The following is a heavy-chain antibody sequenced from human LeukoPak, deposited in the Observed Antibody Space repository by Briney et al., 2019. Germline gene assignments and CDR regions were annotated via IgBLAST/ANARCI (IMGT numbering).Heavy chain of an antibody. CDR3: ARDGSTSSSY. V-gene: IGHV4-30-4*01. Sequence: SETLSLTCAVSGGSISSGDYYWSWIRQPPGKGLEWIGYIYYSGSTYYNPSLKGRVTISVDTSKNQFSLKLSSVTAADTAVYYCARDGSTSSSYWGQGTLVTVSS. CDR2: IYYSGST. D-gene: IGHD2-2*01. CDR1: GGSISSGDYY. J-gene: IGHJ4*02.